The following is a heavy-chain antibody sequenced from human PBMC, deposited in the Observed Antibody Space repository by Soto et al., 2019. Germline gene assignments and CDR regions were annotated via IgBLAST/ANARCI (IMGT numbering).Heavy chain of an antibody. CDR1: GLTFGSRA. CDR2: ITDTGGDA. J-gene: IGHJ4*02. V-gene: IGHV3-23*01. CDR3: ARGSTDSYPGSRIFDF. Sequence: GGSLRLSCVASGLTFGSRAMSWVRQAPGEGLQWVSTITDTGGDAKYADSVRGRFVISRDNSKKTLYLQMTSLTAEDSAMYYCARGSTDSYPGSRIFDFWGRGTLVTVSS. D-gene: IGHD3-10*01.